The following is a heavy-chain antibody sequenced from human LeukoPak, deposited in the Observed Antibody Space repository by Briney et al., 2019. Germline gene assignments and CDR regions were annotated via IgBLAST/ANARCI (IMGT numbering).Heavy chain of an antibody. CDR3: AHAKDGDYTYDY. CDR2: IYWDDDK. CDR1: GFSLSTSGVG. V-gene: IGHV2-5*02. Sequence: SGPTLVKPTQTLTLTCTFSGFSLSTSGVGVGWIRQPPGKALEWLALIYWDDDKRYSPSLKSRLTITKEPSKNQVVLTMTNMDPVDTATYYCAHAKDGDYTYDYWGQGTLVTVSS. D-gene: IGHD4-17*01. J-gene: IGHJ4*02.